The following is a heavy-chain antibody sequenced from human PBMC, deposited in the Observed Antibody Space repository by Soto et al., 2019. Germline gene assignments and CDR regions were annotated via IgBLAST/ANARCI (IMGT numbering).Heavy chain of an antibody. CDR1: GGTFSSYA. CDR2: IIPIFGTA. Sequence: ASVKVSCKASGGTFSSYAISWVRQAPGQGLEWMGGIIPIFGTANYAQKFQGRVTITADESTSTAYMELSSLRSEDTAVYYCARVGSTATPYYYYYSMDVWGKGTTVTVSS. V-gene: IGHV1-69*13. D-gene: IGHD4-17*01. CDR3: ARVGSTATPYYYYYSMDV. J-gene: IGHJ6*03.